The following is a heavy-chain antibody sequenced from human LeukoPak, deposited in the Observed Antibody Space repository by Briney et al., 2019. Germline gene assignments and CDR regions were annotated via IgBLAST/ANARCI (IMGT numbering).Heavy chain of an antibody. J-gene: IGHJ4*02. Sequence: ASVKVSCKASGYTFTSYYMHWVRQAPGHGLEWMGLISPSGGSTSYAQKFQGRVTITADKSTSTAYMELSSLRSEDTAVYYCAREPYCGGDCYSGFDYWGQGTLVTVSS. V-gene: IGHV1-46*01. CDR3: AREPYCGGDCYSGFDY. CDR1: GYTFTSYY. CDR2: ISPSGGST. D-gene: IGHD2-21*01.